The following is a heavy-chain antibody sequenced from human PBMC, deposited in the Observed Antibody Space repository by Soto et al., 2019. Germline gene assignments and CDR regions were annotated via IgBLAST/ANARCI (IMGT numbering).Heavy chain of an antibody. D-gene: IGHD3-9*01. V-gene: IGHV3-30-3*01. CDR3: ARDAPRDRRYFDWLPYPPLGYYYGMDV. Sequence: GGSLRLSCAASGFTFSSYAMHWVRQAPGKGLEWVAVISYDGSNKYYADSVKGRFTISRGNSKNTLYLQMNSLRAEDTAVYYCARDAPRDRRYFDWLPYPPLGYYYGMDVWGQGTTVTVSS. CDR2: ISYDGSNK. CDR1: GFTFSSYA. J-gene: IGHJ6*02.